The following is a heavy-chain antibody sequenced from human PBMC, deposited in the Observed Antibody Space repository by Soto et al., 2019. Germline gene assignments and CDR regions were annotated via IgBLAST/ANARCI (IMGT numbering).Heavy chain of an antibody. CDR1: GGSISSYY. V-gene: IGHV4-59*01. Sequence: SETLSLTCTVSGGSISSYYWSWMRQPPGKGLEWMGYTSYSGSTNHNPSLKRRVTISVDRSKNQISLKLNSVTAADTAVYYCAAFYDSWSGYFPFWGQGTLLTVSS. D-gene: IGHD3-3*01. CDR2: TSYSGST. J-gene: IGHJ1*01. CDR3: AAFYDSWSGYFPF.